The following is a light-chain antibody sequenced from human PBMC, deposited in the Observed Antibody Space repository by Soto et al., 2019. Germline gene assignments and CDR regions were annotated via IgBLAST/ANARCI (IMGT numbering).Light chain of an antibody. CDR2: GAS. V-gene: IGKV3-20*01. Sequence: EIVLTQSPGTLSLSPGERATLCCRASQSVSNNYLAWYQQKPAQAPRLVIYGASNRATGIPDRFSASGSGTDFTLTISRLEPEDFAVYYCQQYGSSPRTFGQGTKVDIK. CDR3: QQYGSSPRT. J-gene: IGKJ1*01. CDR1: QSVSNNY.